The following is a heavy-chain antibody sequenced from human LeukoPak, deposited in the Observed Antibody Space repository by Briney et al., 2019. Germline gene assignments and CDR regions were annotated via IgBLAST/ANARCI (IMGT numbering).Heavy chain of an antibody. V-gene: IGHV4-34*01. CDR3: ARTRTLAYFDY. CDR2: INHSGSP. Sequence: KPSETLSLTCAVYGGSFTGYYWTWIRQSPGKGLEWIGEINHSGSPNYNPSLKSRVTISADTSENQFSLKLSSVTAADTAVYYCARTRTLAYFDYWGQGTLVTVSS. D-gene: IGHD1-14*01. CDR1: GGSFTGYY. J-gene: IGHJ4*02.